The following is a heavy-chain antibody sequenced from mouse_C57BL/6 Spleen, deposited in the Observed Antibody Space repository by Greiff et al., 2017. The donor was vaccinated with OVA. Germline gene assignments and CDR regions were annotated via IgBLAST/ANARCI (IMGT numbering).Heavy chain of an antibody. D-gene: IGHD1-3*01. J-gene: IGHJ2*01. CDR2: INPSSGNT. V-gene: IGHV1-7*01. CDR3: ASSLTSETSDNFDY. Sequence: VQLQQSGAELVKPGASVKLSCKASGYTFTSYWMHWVKQRPGQGLEWIGYINPSSGNTKYNQKFKDKATVTADTSSNTSYMQLSSLTYKDSAVYYCASSLTSETSDNFDYWGQGTTLTVSS. CDR1: GYTFTSYW.